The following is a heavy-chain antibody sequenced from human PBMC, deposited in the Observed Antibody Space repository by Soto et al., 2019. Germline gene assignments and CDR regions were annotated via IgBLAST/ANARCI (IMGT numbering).Heavy chain of an antibody. J-gene: IGHJ6*02. CDR2: INHSGST. CDR3: ARSYYYGSGSYYAQYYYYGMDV. V-gene: IGHV4-34*01. CDR1: GGSFSGYY. D-gene: IGHD3-10*01. Sequence: QVQLQQWGAGLLKPSETLSLTCAVYGGSFSGYYWSWIRQPPGKGLEWIGEINHSGSTNYNPSLKRRVTISVDTSKNQFSLKLSSVTAADTAVYYCARSYYYGSGSYYAQYYYYGMDVWGQGTTVTVSS.